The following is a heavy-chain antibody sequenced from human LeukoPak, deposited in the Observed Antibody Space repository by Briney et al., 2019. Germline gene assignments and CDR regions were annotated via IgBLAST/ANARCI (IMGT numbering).Heavy chain of an antibody. V-gene: IGHV3-30*04. CDR3: ARDGGYTGGWTYGAGDF. Sequence: GGSLRLSCAASGFTFRAYVTHWVRQAPGKGLECVAVISNDGSDKYYADSVKGRFSISRDNSKNTLYLQMSSLRTEDTAVYYCARDGGYTGGWTYGAGDFWGQGTLVTVSS. J-gene: IGHJ4*02. D-gene: IGHD2-8*02. CDR2: ISNDGSDK. CDR1: GFTFRAYV.